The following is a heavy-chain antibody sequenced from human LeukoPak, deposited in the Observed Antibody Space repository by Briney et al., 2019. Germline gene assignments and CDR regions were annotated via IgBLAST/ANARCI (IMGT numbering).Heavy chain of an antibody. CDR3: AKRKLLWFGEPIDY. CDR1: GLTFSRYA. V-gene: IGHV3-23*01. J-gene: IGHJ4*02. Sequence: GGSLRLSCAVSGLTFSRYAMSWVRQAPGKGLEWVSAISESGSGTYYADSVKGRFTISRDNSKDTLSLQMNSLRAEDTAVYYCAKRKLLWFGEPIDYWGQGTLVTVSS. CDR2: ISESGSGT. D-gene: IGHD3-10*01.